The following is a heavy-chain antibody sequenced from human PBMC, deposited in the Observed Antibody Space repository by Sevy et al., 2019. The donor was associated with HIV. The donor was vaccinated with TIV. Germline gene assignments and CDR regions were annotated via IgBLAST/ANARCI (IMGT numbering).Heavy chain of an antibody. J-gene: IGHJ4*02. CDR3: AKDGELGYYDSSGYYSYYFDY. Sequence: GGSLRLSCAASGFTFSSYGMHWVRQAPGKGLEWVAVISYDGSNKYYADSVKGRFTISRDNSKNTLYLQMNSLRAEDKAVYYCAKDGELGYYDSSGYYSYYFDYWGQGTLVTVSS. V-gene: IGHV3-30*18. CDR2: ISYDGSNK. D-gene: IGHD3-22*01. CDR1: GFTFSSYG.